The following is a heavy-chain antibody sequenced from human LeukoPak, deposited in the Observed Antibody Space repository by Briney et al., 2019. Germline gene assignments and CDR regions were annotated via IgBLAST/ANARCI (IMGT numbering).Heavy chain of an antibody. J-gene: IGHJ4*02. CDR2: ISYDGPNK. D-gene: IGHD3-10*01. Sequence: PGRSLRLSCAASGFTFNNYGMHWVRQAPGKGLEWVAAISYDGPNKYYADSVKGRFTISRDNSKNTLYLQMNSLRAEDTAVYYCAKATYNAGAAAVVLKLVERTSYFDNWGQGILVTVSS. CDR1: GFTFNNYG. CDR3: AKATYNAGAAAVVLKLVERTSYFDN. V-gene: IGHV3-30*18.